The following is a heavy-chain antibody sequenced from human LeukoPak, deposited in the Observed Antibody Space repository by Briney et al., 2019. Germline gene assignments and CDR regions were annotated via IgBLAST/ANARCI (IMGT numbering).Heavy chain of an antibody. CDR2: ISGSGVST. V-gene: IGHV3-23*01. Sequence: GGSLRLSCAASGFTFSSYAMSWVRQAPGKGLEWVSSISGSGVSTYSADSVKGRFTISRDNFKNTLYLQMNSLRAEDTAVYYCAKFRSGYYWYYYDMDVWGQGTTVTVSS. D-gene: IGHD3-3*01. CDR1: GFTFSSYA. J-gene: IGHJ6*02. CDR3: AKFRSGYYWYYYDMDV.